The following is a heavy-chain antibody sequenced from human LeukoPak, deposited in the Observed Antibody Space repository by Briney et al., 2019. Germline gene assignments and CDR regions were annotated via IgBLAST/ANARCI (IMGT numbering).Heavy chain of an antibody. CDR3: AKEVSDVDIVSTILYYYYGMDV. D-gene: IGHD5/OR15-5a*01. V-gene: IGHV3-21*01. CDR1: GFTFSSYS. CDR2: ISSSSSYI. Sequence: PGGSLRLSCAASGFTFSSYSMNWVRQAPGKGLEWVSSISSSSSYIYYADSVKGRFTISRDSAKNSLYLQMNSLRAEDTAVYYCAKEVSDVDIVSTILYYYYGMDVWGQGTTVTVSS. J-gene: IGHJ6*02.